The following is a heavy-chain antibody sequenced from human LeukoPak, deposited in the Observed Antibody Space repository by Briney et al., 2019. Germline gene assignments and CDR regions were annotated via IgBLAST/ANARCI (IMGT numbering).Heavy chain of an antibody. J-gene: IGHJ5*02. CDR3: AVDYCSSTSCYAGPNWFDP. Sequence: GASVKVSCKASGGTFSSYAISWVRQAPGQGLEWMGGIIPIFGTANCAQKFQGRVTITADESTSTAYMELSSLRSEDTAVYYCAVDYCSSTSCYAGPNWFDPWGQGTLVTVSS. V-gene: IGHV1-69*13. D-gene: IGHD2-2*01. CDR2: IIPIFGTA. CDR1: GGTFSSYA.